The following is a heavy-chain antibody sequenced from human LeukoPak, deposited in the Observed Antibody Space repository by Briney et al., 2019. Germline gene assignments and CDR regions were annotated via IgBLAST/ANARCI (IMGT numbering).Heavy chain of an antibody. CDR2: LFYGENS. J-gene: IGHJ4*02. CDR3: ARQLPTAAADTRGYFDY. CDR1: GGSISTISSSTYY. Sequence: PSETLSLTCTVSGGSISTISSSTYYWGWIRQAPGKGLEWIGSLFYGENSHYNPSLKSRATLSVDTSNNQFSLKLTSVTAADAAVYFCARQLPTAAADTRGYFDYWGQGTVLTVSS. D-gene: IGHD6-25*01. V-gene: IGHV4-39*01.